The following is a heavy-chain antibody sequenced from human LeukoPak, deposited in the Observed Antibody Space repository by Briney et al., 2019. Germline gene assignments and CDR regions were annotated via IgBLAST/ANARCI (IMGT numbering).Heavy chain of an antibody. CDR2: ISSSSSTI. CDR3: ARLLGYCSGGSCYADY. Sequence: GGSLRLSCAASGFTFSSYSMNWVRQAPGKGLEWVSYISSSSSTIYYADSVKGRFTISRDNAKNSLYLQMNSLRAEDTAVYYCARLLGYCSGGSCYADYWGQGTLVTVSS. D-gene: IGHD2-15*01. V-gene: IGHV3-48*04. CDR1: GFTFSSYS. J-gene: IGHJ4*02.